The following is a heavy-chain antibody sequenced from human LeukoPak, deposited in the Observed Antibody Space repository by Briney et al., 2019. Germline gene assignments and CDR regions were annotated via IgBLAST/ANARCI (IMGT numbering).Heavy chain of an antibody. V-gene: IGHV4-34*01. D-gene: IGHD6-19*01. CDR1: GGSFSGYY. J-gene: IGHJ4*02. CDR2: INHSGST. Sequence: SETLSLTCAVYGGSFSGYYWSWIRQPPGKGLEWIGEINHSGSTNYNPSLKSRVTISVDTSKNQFSLKLSPVTAADTAVYYCARDDRIAVAGQDYWGQGTLVTVSS. CDR3: ARDDRIAVAGQDY.